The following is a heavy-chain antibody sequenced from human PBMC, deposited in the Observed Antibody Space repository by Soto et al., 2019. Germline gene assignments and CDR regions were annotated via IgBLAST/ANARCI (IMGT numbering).Heavy chain of an antibody. J-gene: IGHJ6*02. CDR2: ISYDGSNK. CDR3: AKDMTETKVWSGYYPYYYYGMDV. V-gene: IGHV3-30-3*01. D-gene: IGHD3-3*01. CDR1: GFTFSSYA. Sequence: GGSLRLSCAASGFTFSSYAMHWVRQAPGKGLEWVAVISYDGSNKYYADSVKGRFTISRDNSKNTLYLQMNSLRAEDTALYYCAKDMTETKVWSGYYPYYYYGMDVWGQGTTVTVSS.